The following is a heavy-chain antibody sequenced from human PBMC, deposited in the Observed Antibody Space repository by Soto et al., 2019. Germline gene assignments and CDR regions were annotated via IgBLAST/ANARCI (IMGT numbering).Heavy chain of an antibody. CDR3: ARDLGYYDSSGYFDY. V-gene: IGHV3-11*01. J-gene: IGHJ4*02. D-gene: IGHD3-22*01. CDR1: VFIFSDYY. Sequence: GWSLRLSCAFSVFIFSDYYMRWTRQAPGKGLEWVSYISSRGDIIYYADSVKGRFTISRDNAKNSLYLQMNSLRAEDTAVYYCARDLGYYDSSGYFDYWGQGTLVTVSS. CDR2: ISSRGDII.